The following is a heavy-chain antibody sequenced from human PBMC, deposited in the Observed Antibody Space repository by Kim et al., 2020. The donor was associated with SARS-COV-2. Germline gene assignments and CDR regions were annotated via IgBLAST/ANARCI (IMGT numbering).Heavy chain of an antibody. Sequence: GGSLRLSCAASGLSVTTNYMNWVRQAPGKGREWVSNIYVGGSTYYADSVKGRFTISRDNSKNTVYLQMDSLRPEDTAVYYCARGLSANQWLVPSFDFWGQGTLVTVSS. D-gene: IGHD6-19*01. J-gene: IGHJ4*02. CDR2: IYVGGST. CDR3: ARGLSANQWLVPSFDF. CDR1: GLSVTTNY. V-gene: IGHV3-53*01.